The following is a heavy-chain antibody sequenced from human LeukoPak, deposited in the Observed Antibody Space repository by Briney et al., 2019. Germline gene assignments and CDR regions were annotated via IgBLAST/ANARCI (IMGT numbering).Heavy chain of an antibody. D-gene: IGHD4-17*01. J-gene: IGHJ4*02. V-gene: IGHV3-30*04. CDR2: ISYDGTTK. CDR1: GFTFTNYP. Sequence: GGSLRLSCAASGFTFTNYPVHWVRQAPGKGLEWVTVISYDGTTKYYADSVKGRFTISRDNSRNTLYLQMNNLRTEDTAVYYCARGIPYDHYGDYFFDYWGQGTLVTVSS. CDR3: ARGIPYDHYGDYFFDY.